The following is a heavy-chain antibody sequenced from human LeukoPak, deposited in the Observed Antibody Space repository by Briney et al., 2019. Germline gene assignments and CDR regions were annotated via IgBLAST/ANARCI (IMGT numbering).Heavy chain of an antibody. CDR2: ISYDGSNK. CDR1: GFTFSSYA. J-gene: IGHJ4*02. Sequence: RGRSLRLSCAASGFTFSSYAMHWVRQAPGKGLEWVAVISYDGSNKYYADSVKGRFTISRDNSKNTLYLQMNSLRAEDTAVYYCARDQTSLRPLDYYDSSGHDYWGQGTLVTVSS. CDR3: ARDQTSLRPLDYYDSSGHDY. D-gene: IGHD3-22*01. V-gene: IGHV3-30*04.